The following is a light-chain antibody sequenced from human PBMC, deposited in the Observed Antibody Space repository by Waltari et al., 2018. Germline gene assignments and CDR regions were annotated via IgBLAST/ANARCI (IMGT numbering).Light chain of an antibody. CDR3: AAWDDSLSAWV. J-gene: IGLJ3*02. V-gene: IGLV1-47*01. CDR1: SSTIGSNY. CDR2: KNN. Sequence: QSVLTQPPSASGTPGQRVTISSSGCSSTIGSNYVYWYPQPPGTAPKLLISKNNPRPSGVPDRFSGSKSGTSASLAISGLRSEDEADYFCAAWDDSLSAWVFGGGTKLTVL.